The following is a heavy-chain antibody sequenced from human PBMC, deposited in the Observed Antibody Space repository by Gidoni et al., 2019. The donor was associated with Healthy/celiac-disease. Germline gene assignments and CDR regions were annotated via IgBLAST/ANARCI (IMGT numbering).Heavy chain of an antibody. V-gene: IGHV3-48*02. CDR3: ARDLDTDIVVVVAAINYYYYGMDV. D-gene: IGHD2-15*01. J-gene: IGHJ6*02. CDR1: GFPFSSYS. Sequence: EVQLVESGGGLVQPGESLRLSCAASGFPFSSYSMNWVRQAPGKGLEWVSYISRSSSTIYYADSVKGRFTISRDNAKNSLYLQMNSLRDEDTAVYYCARDLDTDIVVVVAAINYYYYGMDVWGQGTTVTVSS. CDR2: ISRSSSTI.